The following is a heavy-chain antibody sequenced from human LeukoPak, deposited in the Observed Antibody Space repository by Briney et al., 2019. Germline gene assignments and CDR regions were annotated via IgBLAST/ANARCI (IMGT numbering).Heavy chain of an antibody. CDR1: GFTFSSYA. V-gene: IGHV3-30-3*01. CDR2: ISDDGSNK. D-gene: IGHD6-13*01. J-gene: IGHJ3*02. Sequence: GGSLRLSCAASGFTFSSYALHWVRQAPGKGLEWVAVISDDGSNKYYADSVKGRFTISRDNAKNSLYLQMNSLRAEDTAVYYCARDLNPYSSSYGAFDIWGQGTMVTVSS. CDR3: ARDLNPYSSSYGAFDI.